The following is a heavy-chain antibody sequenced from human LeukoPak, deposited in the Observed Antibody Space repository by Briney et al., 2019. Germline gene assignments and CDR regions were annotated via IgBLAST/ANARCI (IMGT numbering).Heavy chain of an antibody. CDR1: GYSFTSYW. CDR3: ARDIGDGEVVAPGAFDI. Sequence: GESLKISCKGSGYSFTSYWIVWVRQMPGKGLEWMGIIYPGDSDTRYSPSFQGQVTISADKSISTAYLQWSSLKASDTAMYYCARDIGDGEVVAPGAFDIWGQGTMVTVSS. D-gene: IGHD3-22*01. CDR2: IYPGDSDT. V-gene: IGHV5-51*01. J-gene: IGHJ3*02.